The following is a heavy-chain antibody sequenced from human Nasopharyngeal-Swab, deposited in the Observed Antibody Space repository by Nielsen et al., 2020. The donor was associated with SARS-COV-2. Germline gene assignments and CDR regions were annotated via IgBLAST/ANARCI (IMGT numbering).Heavy chain of an antibody. D-gene: IGHD4-17*01. CDR1: GYTFTSYY. Sequence: ASVKVSCKASGYTFTSYYMHWVRQAPGQGLEWMGIINPSGGSTSDAQKFQGRVTMTRDTSTSTVYMELSSLRSEDTAVYYCARDLTVTDGDYYYYGMDVWGQGTTVTVSS. V-gene: IGHV1-46*01. CDR2: INPSGGST. CDR3: ARDLTVTDGDYYYYGMDV. J-gene: IGHJ6*02.